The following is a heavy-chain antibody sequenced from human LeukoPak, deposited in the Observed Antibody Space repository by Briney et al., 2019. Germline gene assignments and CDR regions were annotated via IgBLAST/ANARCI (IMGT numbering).Heavy chain of an antibody. CDR2: IDPNTGGT. CDR3: ASLYDIVGTTVDY. CDR1: GYTFTNYY. Sequence: ASVKVSCTTSGYTFTNYYIHWVRQAPGQGLEWMGRIDPNTGGTKSAKNFQGRVTMTRDTSISTAYMALSGLRSDDTAVYYCASLYDIVGTTVDYWGQGTLVTVSS. V-gene: IGHV1-2*06. D-gene: IGHD1-26*01. J-gene: IGHJ4*02.